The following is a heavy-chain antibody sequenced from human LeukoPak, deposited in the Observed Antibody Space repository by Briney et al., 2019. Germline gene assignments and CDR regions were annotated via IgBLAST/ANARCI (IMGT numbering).Heavy chain of an antibody. CDR2: ISGSGGST. V-gene: IGHV3-23*01. CDR1: GFTFSSYA. D-gene: IGHD4-17*01. Sequence: GGSLRLSCAASGFTFSSYAMSWVRQAPGKGLEWVSAISGSGGSTYYADSVKGRFIISRDNSKNTLYLQMNRLRAEDTAVYYCAKTTSTVTTSKFDYWGQGTLVTVSS. J-gene: IGHJ4*02. CDR3: AKTTSTVTTSKFDY.